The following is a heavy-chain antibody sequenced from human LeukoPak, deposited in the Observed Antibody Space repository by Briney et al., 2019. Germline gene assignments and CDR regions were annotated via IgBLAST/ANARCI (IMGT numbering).Heavy chain of an antibody. D-gene: IGHD1-26*01. V-gene: IGHV1-58*01. J-gene: IGHJ4*02. CDR2: IVVGSGNT. Sequence: SVKVSCKASGFTFTSSAVQWVRQARGQRLEWIGWIVVGSGNTNCAQKFQERVTITRDMSTSTAYMELSSLRSEDTAVYYCAADGSEWELNFDYWGQGTLVTVSS. CDR3: AADGSEWELNFDY. CDR1: GFTFTSSA.